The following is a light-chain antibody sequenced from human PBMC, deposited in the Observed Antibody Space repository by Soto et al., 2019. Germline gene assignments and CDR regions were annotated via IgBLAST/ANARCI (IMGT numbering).Light chain of an antibody. CDR3: SSCTGSSTYV. Sequence: QSALTQPASVSGSPGQSTTISCTGTSSDVGGYNYVSWYQQHPGKAPKLMIYDVSNRPSGVSNRFSGSKSGNTASLTISGLQAEDESDYYCSSCTGSSTYVFGTGTKVTVL. J-gene: IGLJ1*01. CDR2: DVS. V-gene: IGLV2-14*03. CDR1: SSDVGGYNY.